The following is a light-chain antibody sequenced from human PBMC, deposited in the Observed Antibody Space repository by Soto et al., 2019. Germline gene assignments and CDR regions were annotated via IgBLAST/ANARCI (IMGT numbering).Light chain of an antibody. J-gene: IGKJ1*01. V-gene: IGKV1-5*01. CDR1: QSISSW. CDR2: DAS. CDR3: QQCYMGWT. Sequence: DIQMTQSPSTLSASVGDRVTITCRASQSISSWLAWYQQKPGKAPKLLIYDASSLESGVPSRFSGSGSGTDFTLTISSLQPEDFGTYYCQQCYMGWTFGQGTKV.